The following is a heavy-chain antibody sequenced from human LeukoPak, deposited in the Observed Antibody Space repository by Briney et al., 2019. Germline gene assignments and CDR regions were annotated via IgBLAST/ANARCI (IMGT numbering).Heavy chain of an antibody. J-gene: IGHJ4*02. CDR3: ARGRWYSSGWYYFDY. CDR1: GGSISSSNW. V-gene: IGHV4-4*02. Sequence: PSGTLSLTCAVSGGSISSSNWWSWVRQPPGKGLEWIGEIYHSGSTNYNPSLKSRVTISVDKSKNQFSLKLSSVTVADTAVYYCARGRWYSSGWYYFDYWGQGTLVTVSS. D-gene: IGHD6-19*01. CDR2: IYHSGST.